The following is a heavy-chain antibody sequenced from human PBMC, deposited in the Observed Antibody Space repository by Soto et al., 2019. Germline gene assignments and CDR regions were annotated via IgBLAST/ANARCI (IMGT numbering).Heavy chain of an antibody. J-gene: IGHJ4*02. CDR1: GFTFNTYA. Sequence: EVQLLESGGGLVQPGGSLRLSCAASGFTFNTYAMSWVRQPPGKGLEWVSTISGRGDSTYYADSVEGRFTISRDNSKITRCLPMNALRAEDTAVDYCAPQLPHCNGISCYIVDWGQGTLVTVSS. V-gene: IGHV3-23*01. D-gene: IGHD2-2*02. CDR3: APQLPHCNGISCYIVD. CDR2: ISGRGDST.